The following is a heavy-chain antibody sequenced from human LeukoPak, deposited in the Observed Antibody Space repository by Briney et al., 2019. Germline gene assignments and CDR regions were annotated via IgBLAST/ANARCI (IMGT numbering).Heavy chain of an antibody. CDR1: GGTFSSYA. J-gene: IGHJ6*02. CDR2: IIPILGIA. D-gene: IGHD3-9*01. Sequence: GASVKVSCKASGGTFSSYAISWVRQAPGQGLEWMGRIIPILGIANYAQKFQGRVTITADKSTSTAYMELSSLRSEDTAVYYCAIIDGPVLRYFDWSRYYYGMDVWGQGTTVTVSS. V-gene: IGHV1-69*04. CDR3: AIIDGPVLRYFDWSRYYYGMDV.